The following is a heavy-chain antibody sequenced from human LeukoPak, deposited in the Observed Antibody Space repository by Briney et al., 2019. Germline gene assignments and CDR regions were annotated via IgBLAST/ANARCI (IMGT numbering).Heavy chain of an antibody. D-gene: IGHD4-17*01. CDR2: IKQAGSEK. J-gene: IGHJ6*03. CDR1: GFTFSSYW. Sequence: GGSLRLSCAASGFTFSSYWMSWVRQAPGKGLEWVANIKQAGSEKYYVDSVKGRFTISRDNAKNSLYLQMNSLRAEDTAVYYCARELIGMTTVTPYYYYYMDVWGKGTTVTVSS. CDR3: ARELIGMTTVTPYYYYYMDV. V-gene: IGHV3-7*01.